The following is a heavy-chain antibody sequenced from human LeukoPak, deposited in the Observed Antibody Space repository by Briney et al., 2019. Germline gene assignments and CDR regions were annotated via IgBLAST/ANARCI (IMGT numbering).Heavy chain of an antibody. CDR1: GFTFSNYA. Sequence: GGSLRLSCAASGFTFSNYAMSWVRQAPGKGLEWVSAISGSGGSTYYADSVKGRFTISRDNSKNTLYLQMNSLRAEDTAVYYCANFIRVPDYYGMDVWGQGTTVTVSS. CDR3: ANFIRVPDYYGMDV. D-gene: IGHD2-2*01. J-gene: IGHJ6*02. CDR2: ISGSGGST. V-gene: IGHV3-23*01.